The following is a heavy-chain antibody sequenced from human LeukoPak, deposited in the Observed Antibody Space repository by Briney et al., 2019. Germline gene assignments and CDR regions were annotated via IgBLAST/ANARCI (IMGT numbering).Heavy chain of an antibody. CDR1: GFTFSSYG. D-gene: IGHD6-13*01. V-gene: IGHV3-30*03. CDR3: ATLAAAGPYYYYYGMDV. CDR2: ISYDGSNK. Sequence: GGSLRLSCAASGFTFSSYGMHWVRQAPGKGLEWVAVISYDGSNKYYADSVKGRFTISRDNSKNTLYLQMNSLRAEDTAVYYCATLAAAGPYYYYYGMDVWGQGTTVTVSS. J-gene: IGHJ6*02.